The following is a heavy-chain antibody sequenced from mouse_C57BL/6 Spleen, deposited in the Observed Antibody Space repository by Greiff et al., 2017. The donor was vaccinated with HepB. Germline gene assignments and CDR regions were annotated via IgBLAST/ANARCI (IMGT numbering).Heavy chain of an antibody. V-gene: IGHV2-2*01. CDR2: IWSGGST. J-gene: IGHJ4*01. CDR1: GFSLTSYS. Sequence: QVQLQQSGPGLVQPSQSLSITCTVSGFSLTSYSVHWVRQSPGKGLEWLGVIWSGGSTDYNAAFISRLSISKDNSKSQVFFKMNSLQADDTAIYYCARGGLRYYAMDYWGQGTSVTVSS. D-gene: IGHD2-2*01. CDR3: ARGGLRYYAMDY.